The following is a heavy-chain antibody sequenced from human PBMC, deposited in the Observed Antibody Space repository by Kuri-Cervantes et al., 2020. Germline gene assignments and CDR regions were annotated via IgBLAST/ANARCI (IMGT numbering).Heavy chain of an antibody. CDR2: ISSSSSYI. CDR1: GFTFSSYS. CDR3: ARAELTRYFDY. Sequence: GESLKISCAASGFTFSSYSMNWVRQAPGKGLEWVSSISSSSSYIYYADSVKGRFTISRDNAKNSLYLQMNSLRAEDTAVYYCARAELTRYFDYWGQGTLVTVSS. V-gene: IGHV3-21*03. D-gene: IGHD1-14*01. J-gene: IGHJ4*02.